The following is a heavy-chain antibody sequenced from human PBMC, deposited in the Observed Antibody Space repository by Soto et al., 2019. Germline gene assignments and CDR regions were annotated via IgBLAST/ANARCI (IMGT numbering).Heavy chain of an antibody. CDR2: IYYSGST. J-gene: IGHJ4*02. CDR3: VRRDPFRKGFDH. V-gene: IGHV4-59*08. Sequence: PSETLSLTCTVSGGSISSYYWSWIRQPPGKGLEWIGYIYYSGSTNYNPSLKSRVTISVDTSKNQFSLKLSSVTAADTAMYYCVRRDPFRKGFDHWGPGILVTVSS. CDR1: GGSISSYY.